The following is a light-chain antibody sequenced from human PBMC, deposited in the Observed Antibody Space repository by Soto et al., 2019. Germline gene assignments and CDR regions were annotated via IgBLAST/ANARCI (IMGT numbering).Light chain of an antibody. CDR3: QQFDISPYT. CDR1: QSVSRY. CDR2: GAS. Sequence: PGERATLSCRASQSVSRYLVWYQQKPGQAPRLLIYGASSRASGIPDRFSGSGSGTDFTLTINRLGPEDSAVYYCQQFDISPYTFGQGTKLEIK. J-gene: IGKJ2*01. V-gene: IGKV3-20*01.